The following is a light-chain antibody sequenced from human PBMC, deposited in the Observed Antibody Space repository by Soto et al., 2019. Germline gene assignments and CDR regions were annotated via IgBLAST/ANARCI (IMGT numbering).Light chain of an antibody. V-gene: IGKV3-15*01. Sequence: EIVMTQSPATLSVSPGERATLSCRASRTVGSNLAWYQQKLGQAPRLLIYGASTRATGIPARFSGSGSGTEFTLPISRLRSEDFAIYFCQQYGSSSTWTFGQGTKVEI. CDR1: RTVGSN. CDR2: GAS. CDR3: QQYGSSSTWT. J-gene: IGKJ1*01.